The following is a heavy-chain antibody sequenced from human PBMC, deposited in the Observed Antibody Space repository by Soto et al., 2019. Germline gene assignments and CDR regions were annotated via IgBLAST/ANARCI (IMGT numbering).Heavy chain of an antibody. Sequence: ASVKVSCKASGYTFSDYGISWVRQAPGQGLEWVGWISAKNGNTNFAQKFRGRVTMTTDTSTSTVYMELRSLKPDDSAVYYCAREPPETPPDYWGQGTLVTVSS. CDR3: AREPPETPPDY. J-gene: IGHJ4*02. V-gene: IGHV1-18*01. CDR2: ISAKNGNT. CDR1: GYTFSDYG.